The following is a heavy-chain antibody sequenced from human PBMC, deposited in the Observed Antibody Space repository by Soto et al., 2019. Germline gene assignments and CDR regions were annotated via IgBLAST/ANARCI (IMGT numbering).Heavy chain of an antibody. J-gene: IGHJ6*02. CDR3: VRSRVFIAVAGMATYYYYYAMDV. CDR2: TYYRSKWYN. D-gene: IGHD6-19*01. V-gene: IGHV6-1*01. CDR1: GDSVSSDSAA. Sequence: SQTLSLTCAISGDSVSSDSAAWNWIRQSPSRGLEWLGRTYYRSKWYNDYAVSVNGRITINPDTSKNHFSLQLNSVTPEDTAVYYCVRSRVFIAVAGMATYYYYYAMDVWGRGTTVTVSS.